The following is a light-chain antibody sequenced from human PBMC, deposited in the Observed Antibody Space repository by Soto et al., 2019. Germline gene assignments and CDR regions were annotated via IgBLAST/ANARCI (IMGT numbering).Light chain of an antibody. CDR3: QQYGSSPRT. V-gene: IGKV3-20*01. CDR2: DVS. CDR1: RSLSSTS. J-gene: IGKJ1*01. Sequence: EIVLTQSPGTLSLSPGERAALSCRASRSLSSTSLAWYQQRPGQAPRLLIYDVSSRATGIPDRFSGSGSGTDFTLTINRLEPDDFAVYYCQQYGSSPRTFGKGTKVEI.